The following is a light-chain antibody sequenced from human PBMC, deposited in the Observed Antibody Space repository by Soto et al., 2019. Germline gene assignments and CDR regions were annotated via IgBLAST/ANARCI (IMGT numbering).Light chain of an antibody. J-gene: IGKJ4*01. CDR1: QDIRKY. CDR2: DAS. CDR3: QQSVNLPT. V-gene: IGKV1-33*01. Sequence: DIQMTQSPSSLSASVGDRVTITCQASQDIRKYVNWYQQKPGKAPNLLISDASNLEPGVPSRFSGSGSGTDFTFTITSLQAEDIATYYCQQSVNLPTFGGGTKVEIK.